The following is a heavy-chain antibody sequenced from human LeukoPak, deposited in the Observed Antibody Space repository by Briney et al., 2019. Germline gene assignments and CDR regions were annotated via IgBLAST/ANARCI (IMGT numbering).Heavy chain of an antibody. V-gene: IGHV4-4*02. CDR3: ARENRHSSSWYSPDY. Sequence: PSETLSLTCAVSGGSISSSNWWSWVRQPPGKGLEWIGEIYHSGSTNYNPSLKSRVTISVDTSKNQFSLKLSSVTAADTAVYYCARENRHSSSWYSPDYWGQGTLVTVSS. D-gene: IGHD6-13*01. J-gene: IGHJ4*02. CDR2: IYHSGST. CDR1: GGSISSSNW.